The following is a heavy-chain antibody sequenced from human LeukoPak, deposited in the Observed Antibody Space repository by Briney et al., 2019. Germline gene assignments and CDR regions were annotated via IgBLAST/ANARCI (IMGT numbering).Heavy chain of an antibody. D-gene: IGHD5-12*01. CDR1: GFTLSSYG. V-gene: IGHV3-23*01. Sequence: PGGSLRLSCSASGFTLSSYGMDWVRQAPGKGLEWVSAISDSGGGTYYADSVKGRFTISRDNSKNTLYLQMNSLRAEDTAIYYCAKGRVRGAYETDYWGQGILVTVSS. CDR2: ISDSGGGT. CDR3: AKGRVRGAYETDY. J-gene: IGHJ4*02.